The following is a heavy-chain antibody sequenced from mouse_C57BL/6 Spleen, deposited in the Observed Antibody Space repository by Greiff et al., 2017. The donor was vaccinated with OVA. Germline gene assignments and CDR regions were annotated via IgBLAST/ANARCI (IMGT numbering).Heavy chain of an antibody. CDR2: IDPNSGGT. J-gene: IGHJ1*03. Sequence: QVQLQQPGAELVKPGASVKLSCKASGYTFTSYWMHWVKQRPGRGLEWIGRIDPNSGGTKYNEKFKSKATLTVDKPSSTAYMPLSSLTSEDSAVYYCAREARDWYFDVWGTGTTVTVSS. D-gene: IGHD3-3*01. CDR1: GYTFTSYW. V-gene: IGHV1-72*01. CDR3: AREARDWYFDV.